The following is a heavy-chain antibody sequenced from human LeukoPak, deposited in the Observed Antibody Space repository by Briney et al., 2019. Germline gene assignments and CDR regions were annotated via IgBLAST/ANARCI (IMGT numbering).Heavy chain of an antibody. CDR2: IYHSGST. D-gene: IGHD1-1*01. J-gene: IGHJ4*02. CDR3: ARDKRQASGRGLDY. V-gene: IGHV4-4*02. CDR1: GGSISSSNW. Sequence: SETLSLTCAVSGGSISSSNWRSWVRQPPGKGLEWIGEIYHSGSTNYNPSLKSRVTISVDKSKNQFSLKLSSVTAADTAVYYCARDKRQASGRGLDYWGQGTLVTVSS.